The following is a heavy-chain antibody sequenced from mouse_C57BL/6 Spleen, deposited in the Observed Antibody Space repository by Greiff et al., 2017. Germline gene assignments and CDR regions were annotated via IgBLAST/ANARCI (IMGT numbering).Heavy chain of an antibody. CDR1: GFSLSTSGMG. CDR2: IYWDDDK. Sequence: QVQLKESGPGILQSSQTLSLTCSFSGFSLSTSGMGVSWIRQPSGKGLEWLAHIYWDDDKRYNPSLKSRLTISKDTSRNQVFLKITSVDTADTATYYCARYYYGSSFPHYYAMDYWGQGTSVTVSS. J-gene: IGHJ4*01. D-gene: IGHD1-1*01. V-gene: IGHV8-12*01. CDR3: ARYYYGSSFPHYYAMDY.